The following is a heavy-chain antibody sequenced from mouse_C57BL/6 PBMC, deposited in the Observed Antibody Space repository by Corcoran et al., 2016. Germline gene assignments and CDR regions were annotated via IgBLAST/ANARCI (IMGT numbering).Heavy chain of an antibody. D-gene: IGHD1-1*01. CDR1: GYAFSSYW. V-gene: IGHV1-80*01. CDR2: IYPGDGDT. CDR3: ARPYYGLGYFDY. J-gene: IGHJ2*01. Sequence: QVQLQQSGAELARPGASVKLSCKASGYAFSSYWMNWVKQRPGKGLEWIGQIYPGDGDTNYNGKFKGKATLTADKSSSTAYMQLSSLTSEDSAVYFCARPYYGLGYFDYWGQGTTLTVSS.